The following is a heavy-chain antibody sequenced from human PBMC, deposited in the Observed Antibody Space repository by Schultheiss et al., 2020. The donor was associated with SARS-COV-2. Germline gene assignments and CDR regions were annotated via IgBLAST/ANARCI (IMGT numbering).Heavy chain of an antibody. CDR1: GFTFSSYA. CDR3: ARDFRNQLLYRTQRSFDI. Sequence: GGSLRLSCAASGFTFSSYAMHWVRQAPGKGLEWVADIKQDGSEKYYVDSVKGRFTISRDNSKNTLYVQMNSLRAEDTAVYYCARDFRNQLLYRTQRSFDIWGHGPMFIVSS. J-gene: IGHJ3*02. CDR2: IKQDGSEK. D-gene: IGHD2-2*02. V-gene: IGHV3-7*01.